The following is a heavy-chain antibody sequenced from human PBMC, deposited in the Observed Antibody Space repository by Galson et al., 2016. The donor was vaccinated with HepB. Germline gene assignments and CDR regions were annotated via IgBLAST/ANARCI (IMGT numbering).Heavy chain of an antibody. D-gene: IGHD6-19*01. V-gene: IGHV4-59*01. CDR3: ARVRIAVAENSYFFDS. CDR1: GVSLSSYY. Sequence: ETLSLTCTVSGVSLSSYYWSWIRQPPGKGLEWIGHIYYSGGSTNYNPSLKSRVTISVDTLKNQFSLKLSSVTAADTAVYFCARVRIAVAENSYFFDSWGQGTLVTVSS. CDR2: IYYSGGST. J-gene: IGHJ4*02.